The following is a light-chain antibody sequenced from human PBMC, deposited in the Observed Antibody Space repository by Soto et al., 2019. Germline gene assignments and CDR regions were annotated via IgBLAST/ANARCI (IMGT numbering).Light chain of an antibody. CDR1: QSISSY. J-gene: IGKJ4*01. CDR3: QQSYSTPLT. V-gene: IGKV1-39*01. Sequence: DIQMTQSPSSLSASVGDRVTITCRTSQSISSYLNWYQQKPGKAPKLLISAASNLQNGVPSRFSGSGSGTDFTLTISSLQPEDFATYYCQQSYSTPLTFGGGTKVEIK. CDR2: AAS.